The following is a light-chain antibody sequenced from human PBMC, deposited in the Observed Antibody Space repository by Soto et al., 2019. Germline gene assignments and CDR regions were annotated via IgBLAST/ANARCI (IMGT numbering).Light chain of an antibody. J-gene: IGKJ4*01. CDR3: QQYQSWPLT. V-gene: IGKV3-11*01. CDR2: DST. Sequence: VLTQSPATLSLSPGERATLSCRASQSIHTSLAWYQQTSGKPPRLVIYDSTLRANGVPDRFGGSRSGTEITLTINSLEPEDFAVYYCQQYQSWPLTFGGGTKVDIK. CDR1: QSIHTS.